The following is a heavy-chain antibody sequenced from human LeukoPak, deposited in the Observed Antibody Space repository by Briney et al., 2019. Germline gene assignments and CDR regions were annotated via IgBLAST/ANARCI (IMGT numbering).Heavy chain of an antibody. D-gene: IGHD2-2*01. J-gene: IGHJ5*02. CDR1: GYSFTSYW. CDR2: IYPGDSDT. V-gene: IGHV5-51*01. CDR3: ARLYCSSTSCYPFNWFDP. Sequence: GESLKISCKGSGYSFTSYWIGWVRQMPGKGLEWMGIIYPGDSDTRYSPSFQGQVTISADKSISTAYLQWSSLKASDTAMYCCARLYCSSTSCYPFNWFDPWGQGTLVTVSS.